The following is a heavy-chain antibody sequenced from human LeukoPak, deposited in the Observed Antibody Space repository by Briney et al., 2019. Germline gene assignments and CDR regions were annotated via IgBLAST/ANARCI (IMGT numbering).Heavy chain of an antibody. CDR3: ARATSRRGVVLFDWFDP. CDR2: MNPNSGNT. D-gene: IGHD3-3*01. Sequence: GASVKVSCKASGYTFTGYYMHWVRQATGQGLEWMGWMNPNSGNTGYAQKFQGRVTITRNTSISTAYMELSSLRSEDTAVYYCARATSRRGVVLFDWFDPWGQGTLVTVSS. V-gene: IGHV1-8*03. J-gene: IGHJ5*02. CDR1: GYTFTGYY.